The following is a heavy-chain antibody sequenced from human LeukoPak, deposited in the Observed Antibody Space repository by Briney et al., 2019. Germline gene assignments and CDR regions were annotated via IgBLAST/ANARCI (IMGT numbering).Heavy chain of an antibody. Sequence: SETLSLTCTVSGGSISSSSYYWGWIRQPPGKGLEWIGSIYYSGSTYYNPSLKSRVTISVDTSKNQFSLKLSSVTAADTAVYYCARYLRVAGGRDYFDYWGQGTLVTVSS. CDR1: GGSISSSSYY. CDR3: ARYLRVAGGRDYFDY. J-gene: IGHJ4*02. CDR2: IYYSGST. D-gene: IGHD6-19*01. V-gene: IGHV4-39*07.